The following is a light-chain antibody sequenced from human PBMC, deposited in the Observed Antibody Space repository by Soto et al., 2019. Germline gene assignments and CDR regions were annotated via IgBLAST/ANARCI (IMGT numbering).Light chain of an antibody. CDR2: GAS. J-gene: IGKJ2*01. CDR1: QRVSSSY. Sequence: EIVVTQSPGTLSLSPGERATLSCRASQRVSSSYLAWYQQKPGQAPRLLIYGASSRATGIPDRFSGSKSGTDFTLTISRLEPEDFAVYYCQQYGNSPYTFGQGTKLEIK. V-gene: IGKV3-20*01. CDR3: QQYGNSPYT.